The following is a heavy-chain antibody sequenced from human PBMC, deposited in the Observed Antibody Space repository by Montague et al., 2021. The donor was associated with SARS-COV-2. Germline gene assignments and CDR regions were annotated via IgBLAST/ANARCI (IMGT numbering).Heavy chain of an antibody. V-gene: IGHV4-34*01. CDR2: INHSGST. J-gene: IGHJ4*02. CDR3: ARAVRGRIGVVIAIPYYYFDY. D-gene: IGHD2-21*01. Sequence: SETLSLTCAVYGGSFSGYYWSWICQPPGKELEWIGEINHSGSTNYNPSLKSRVTISVDTSKNQFSLTLSSVTAADTAVFYCARAVRGRIGVVIAIPYYYFDYWGQGTLVTVSS. CDR1: GGSFSGYY.